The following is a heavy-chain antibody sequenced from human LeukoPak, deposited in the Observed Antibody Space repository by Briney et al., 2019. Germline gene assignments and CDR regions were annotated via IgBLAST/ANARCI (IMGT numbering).Heavy chain of an antibody. CDR2: ISGSGGST. J-gene: IGHJ3*02. CDR1: GFTFSSYA. Sequence: GGSLRLSCAVSGFTFSSYAMSWVRQAPGKGLEWVSAISGSGGSTYYADSVKGRFTISRDNSKNTLYLQMNSLRAEDTAVYYCAKVLRAFDFWSGLDAFDIWGQGTMVTVSS. V-gene: IGHV3-23*01. CDR3: AKVLRAFDFWSGLDAFDI. D-gene: IGHD3-3*01.